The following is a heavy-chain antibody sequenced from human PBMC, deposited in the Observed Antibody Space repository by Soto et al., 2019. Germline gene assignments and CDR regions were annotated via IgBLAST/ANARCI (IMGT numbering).Heavy chain of an antibody. CDR2: MHRNGNST. CDR1: GFSLDEYG. J-gene: IGHJ5*01. V-gene: IGHV3-20*01. Sequence: EVQLVESGGAVVRPGGSLRLACAVSGFSLDEYGMSWVRQAPGKGLEWVSGMHRNGNSTGYADSVKGRFTISRDDXXXXXXXXXXXXXXXXXXXXXXXXXXXXXXXXXXXGDSWGHGTLVTVSS. CDR3: XXXXXXXXXXXXXGDS.